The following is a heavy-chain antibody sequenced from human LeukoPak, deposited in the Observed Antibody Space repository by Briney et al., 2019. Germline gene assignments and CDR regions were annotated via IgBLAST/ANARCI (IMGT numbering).Heavy chain of an antibody. D-gene: IGHD3-22*01. CDR2: IKQDGSEK. V-gene: IGHV3-7*01. CDR3: ARIMTGSGYFLYYMDV. Sequence: PGGSLRLSCAASGFTFSTFAMIWVRQPPGKGLEWVANIKQDGSEKYYVDSVKGRFTISRDNAKNSLYLQMNSLRAEDTAVYYCARIMTGSGYFLYYMDVWGKGTTVTVSS. CDR1: GFTFSTFA. J-gene: IGHJ6*03.